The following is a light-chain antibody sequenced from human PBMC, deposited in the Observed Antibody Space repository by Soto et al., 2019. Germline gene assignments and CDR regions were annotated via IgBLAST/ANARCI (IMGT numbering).Light chain of an antibody. J-gene: IGKJ1*01. CDR3: QQYTSYSWT. V-gene: IGKV1-5*01. CDR2: DAS. CDR1: QSITIW. Sequence: DIQMTQSPSTLSASVGDRVTITCRASQSITIWLAWYQQKPGKAPKLLIFDASSLESGVPSRFSGSGSGTEFTLTISSLQPDDFANYYCQQYTSYSWTFGQGTKVEIK.